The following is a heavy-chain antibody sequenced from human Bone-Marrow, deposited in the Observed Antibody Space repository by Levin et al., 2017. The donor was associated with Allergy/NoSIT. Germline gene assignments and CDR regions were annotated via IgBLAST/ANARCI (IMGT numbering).Heavy chain of an antibody. V-gene: IGHV4-30-4*01. J-gene: IGHJ4*02. D-gene: IGHD6-13*01. Sequence: SQTLSLTCTVSGDSITNDDYYWSWLRQPPGKGLEWIGYIYYSGSTYDNPSLKSRLTISIDTSKNQFSLKLSSVTAADTAVYYCARVDTSSWTFDYWGQGTLVSVSS. CDR2: IYYSGST. CDR1: GDSITNDDYY. CDR3: ARVDTSSWTFDY.